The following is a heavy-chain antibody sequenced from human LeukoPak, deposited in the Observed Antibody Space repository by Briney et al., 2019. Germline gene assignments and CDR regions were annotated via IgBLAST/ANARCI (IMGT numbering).Heavy chain of an antibody. D-gene: IGHD1-7*01. J-gene: IGHJ4*02. Sequence: ASVKVSCKASGYTFTGYYMHWVRQAPGQGLEWMGWINPNSGGTNYAQKLQGRLTMTTDTSTSTAYLELRSLRSDDTAVYYCARAKLELRPENYWGQGTLVTVSS. V-gene: IGHV1-2*02. CDR2: INPNSGGT. CDR1: GYTFTGYY. CDR3: ARAKLELRPENY.